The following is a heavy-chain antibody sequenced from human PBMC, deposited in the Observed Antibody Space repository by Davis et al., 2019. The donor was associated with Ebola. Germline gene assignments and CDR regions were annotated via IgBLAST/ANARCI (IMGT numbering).Heavy chain of an antibody. CDR1: GFSFDDYS. CDR2: ISWNSGSI. D-gene: IGHD6-13*01. J-gene: IGHJ3*01. CDR3: VKEDSSRWYEGAFDV. Sequence: GGSLRLSCVTSGFSFDDYSMHWVRQAPGKGLEWVSDISWNSGSIAYADSVKGRFTISRDNAKNTLHLQMNSLRTEDTALYYCVKEDSSRWYEGAFDVWGQGTMVTVSS. V-gene: IGHV3-9*01.